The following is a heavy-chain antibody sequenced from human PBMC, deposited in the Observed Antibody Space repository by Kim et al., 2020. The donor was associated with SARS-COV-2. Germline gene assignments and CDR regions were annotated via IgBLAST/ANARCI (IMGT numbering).Heavy chain of an antibody. V-gene: IGHV3-33*01. CDR3: ARVASCGEDCLSGGEN. CDR2: IWFDGSKK. J-gene: IGHJ4*02. Sequence: GGSLRLSCVASGFSFTGYGMNWVRQAPGKGLEWVAVIWFDGSKKYYADSVKGRFTISRDNSKNTLYLQMNNLRAEDTALYYCARVASCGEDCLSGGENWGPGTLVTVSS. D-gene: IGHD2-21*02. CDR1: GFSFTGYG.